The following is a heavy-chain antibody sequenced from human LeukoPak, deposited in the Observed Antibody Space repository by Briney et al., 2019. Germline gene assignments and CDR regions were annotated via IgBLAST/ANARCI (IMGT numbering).Heavy chain of an antibody. CDR1: GGTFSSYA. J-gene: IGHJ5*02. CDR3: ARFRGVITSSNWFDP. D-gene: IGHD1-14*01. Sequence: GASVKVSCKASGGTFSSYAISWVRQAPGQGLEWTGGIIPILGTANYAQKFQGRVTITTDESTSTAYMELSSLRSEDTAVYYCARFRGVITSSNWFDPWGQGTLVTVSS. CDR2: IIPILGTA. V-gene: IGHV1-69*05.